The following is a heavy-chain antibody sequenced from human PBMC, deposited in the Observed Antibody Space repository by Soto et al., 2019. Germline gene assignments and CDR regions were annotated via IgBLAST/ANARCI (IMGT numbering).Heavy chain of an antibody. Sequence: PGGSLRLSCAASGFTFSSYWMGWVRQAPGKGLEWVANIQQDGSERHYGGPVKGRFTISRDNAKNSLYLQTNSLRAEDTAVYYCVESGGAADYWGQGTLVTVSS. J-gene: IGHJ4*02. D-gene: IGHD2-8*02. V-gene: IGHV3-7*03. CDR1: GFTFSSYW. CDR2: IQQDGSER. CDR3: VESGGAADY.